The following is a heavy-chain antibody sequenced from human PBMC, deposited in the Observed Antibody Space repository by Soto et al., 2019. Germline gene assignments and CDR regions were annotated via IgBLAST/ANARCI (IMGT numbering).Heavy chain of an antibody. CDR1: GFTVSSNY. CDR2: IYSGGST. CDR3: ARDRLYGSGSYSSDGMDV. D-gene: IGHD3-10*01. Sequence: EVQLVESGGGLIQPGGSLRLSCAASGFTVSSNYMSWVRQAPGKGLEWVSVIYSGGSTYYADSVKGQFTISRDNSKKTXXLQMSSLRAEDTAVYYCARDRLYGSGSYSSDGMDVWGQGTTVTVSS. J-gene: IGHJ6*02. V-gene: IGHV3-53*01.